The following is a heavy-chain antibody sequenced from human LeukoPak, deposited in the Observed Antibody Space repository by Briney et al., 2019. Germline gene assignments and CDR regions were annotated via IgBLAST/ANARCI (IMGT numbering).Heavy chain of an antibody. CDR3: ATPAIAAAGTRSRDAFDI. CDR1: GYTLTELS. J-gene: IGHJ3*02. V-gene: IGHV1-24*01. CDR2: FDPEDGET. Sequence: APVKVSRKVSGYTLTELSMHWVRQAPGKGLEWMGGFDPEDGETIYAQKFQGRVTMTEDTSTDTAYMELSSLRSEDTAVYYCATPAIAAAGTRSRDAFDIWGQGTMVTVSS. D-gene: IGHD6-13*01.